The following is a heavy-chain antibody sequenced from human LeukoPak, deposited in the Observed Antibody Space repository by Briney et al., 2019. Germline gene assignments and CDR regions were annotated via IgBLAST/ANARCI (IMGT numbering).Heavy chain of an antibody. CDR1: GFTFSSYS. Sequence: GGSLRLSCAASGFTFSSYSMNWVRQAPGKGLEWVSSISSSSSYIYYADSVKGRFTISRDNAKNSLYLQMNSLRAEDTAVYYCAGDRQSGPSNYDFWSGYSSGMDVWGQGTTVTVSS. CDR3: AGDRQSGPSNYDFWSGYSSGMDV. CDR2: ISSSSSYI. V-gene: IGHV3-21*01. D-gene: IGHD3-3*01. J-gene: IGHJ6*02.